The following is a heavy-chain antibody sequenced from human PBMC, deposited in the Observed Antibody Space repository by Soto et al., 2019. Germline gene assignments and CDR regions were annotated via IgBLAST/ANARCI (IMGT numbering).Heavy chain of an antibody. V-gene: IGHV4-39*01. J-gene: IGHJ5*02. D-gene: IGHD5-12*01. CDR1: GGSISSSSYY. Sequence: PSETLSLTCTVSGGSISSSSYYWGWIRQPPGKGLEWIGSIYYSGSTYYNPSLKSRVTLSVDTSKNQFSLKLSSVTAAETAVYYCASRPVEMATTSYWFDPWGQGTLVTVS. CDR3: ASRPVEMATTSYWFDP. CDR2: IYYSGST.